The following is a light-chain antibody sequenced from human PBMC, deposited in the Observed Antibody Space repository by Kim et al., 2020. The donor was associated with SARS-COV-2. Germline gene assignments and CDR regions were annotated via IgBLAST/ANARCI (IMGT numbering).Light chain of an antibody. J-gene: IGKJ2*01. CDR2: WAS. CDR3: QQYYSTPYT. CDR1: QSVLHSSNSNNY. Sequence: DIVMTQSPDSLAVSLGERATINCRSSQSVLHSSNSNNYLAWYQQKPGQPPKLLIYWASTRESGVPDRFSGSGSGSDFTLPISSLQAEDVAVYYCQQYYSTPYTFGQGTKLEI. V-gene: IGKV4-1*01.